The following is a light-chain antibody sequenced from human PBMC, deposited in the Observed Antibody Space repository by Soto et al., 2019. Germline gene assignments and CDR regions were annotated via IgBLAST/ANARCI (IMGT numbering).Light chain of an antibody. CDR1: QDIRKY. CDR3: QQYDNLPLI. J-gene: IGKJ5*01. CDR2: GAS. Sequence: IQMTQSPSSLSASVGDRVTITCQATQDIRKYLNWYQQKPGKAPKLLIYGASSLETGVPSRFSGSGSGTDFTLTISSLQPEDFATYYCQQYDNLPLIFGQGTRLENK. V-gene: IGKV1-33*01.